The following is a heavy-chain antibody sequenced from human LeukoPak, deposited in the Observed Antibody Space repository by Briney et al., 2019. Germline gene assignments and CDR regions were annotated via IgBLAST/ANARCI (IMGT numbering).Heavy chain of an antibody. D-gene: IGHD3-9*01. J-gene: IGHJ4*02. CDR2: INPNHGDT. Sequence: SVKVSCKASGYTFTGYYMHWVRQAPGQGLEWMGWINPNHGDTNYAQKFQDRVSMTRDTSISTAYMHLSRLRSADTAVYYCARSPHILTGENFDYWGQGTLLTVSS. CDR1: GYTFTGYY. V-gene: IGHV1-2*02. CDR3: ARSPHILTGENFDY.